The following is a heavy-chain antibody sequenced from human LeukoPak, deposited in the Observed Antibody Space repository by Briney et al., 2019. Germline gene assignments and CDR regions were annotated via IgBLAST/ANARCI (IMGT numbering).Heavy chain of an antibody. J-gene: IGHJ6*03. CDR3: ASNPGGYSSSSMYYYYMDV. CDR1: GGTFSSYA. V-gene: IGHV1-69*01. Sequence: SVKVSCKASGGTFSSYAISWVRQAPGQGLEWMGGIIPIFGTANCAQKFQGRVTITADESTSTAYMELSSLRSEDTAVYYCASNPGGYSSSSMYYYYMDVWGKGTTVTVSS. D-gene: IGHD6-6*01. CDR2: IIPIFGTA.